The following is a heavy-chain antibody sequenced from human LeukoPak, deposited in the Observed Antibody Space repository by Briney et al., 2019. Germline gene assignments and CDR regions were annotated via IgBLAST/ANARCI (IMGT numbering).Heavy chain of an antibody. CDR2: IGTSSSTI. V-gene: IGHV3-48*04. D-gene: IGHD2-2*01. J-gene: IGHJ4*02. CDR1: GFTFSSYS. Sequence: GGSLRLSCAASGFTFSSYSMNWVRQAPGKGLEWVSSIGTSSSTIYYADSVKGRFTISRDNAKNSLYLQMNSLRAEDTAVYYCARDPRGYCSSTSCFLYFDYWGQGTLVTVSS. CDR3: ARDPRGYCSSTSCFLYFDY.